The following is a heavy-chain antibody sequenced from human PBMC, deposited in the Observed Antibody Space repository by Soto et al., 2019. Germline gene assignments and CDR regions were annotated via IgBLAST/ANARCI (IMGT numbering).Heavy chain of an antibody. CDR3: ARGPHGYSYGDS. D-gene: IGHD5-18*01. J-gene: IGHJ5*01. CDR1: EFTFSNYA. Sequence: PGGSLRLSCAASEFTFSNYAMSWVRQAPGKGLEWVSAISSGGGTTYYADSVKGRFTISRDNSKNTLYLQMDSLRAEDTAVYYCARGPHGYSYGDSWGQGTLVTVSS. V-gene: IGHV3-23*01. CDR2: ISSGGGTT.